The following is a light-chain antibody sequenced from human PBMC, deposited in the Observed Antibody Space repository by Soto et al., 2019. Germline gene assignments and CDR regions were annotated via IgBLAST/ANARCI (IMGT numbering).Light chain of an antibody. V-gene: IGKV1-27*01. CDR2: AAS. CDR3: QKYNSASFT. CDR1: QGISNY. Sequence: DIQMTQSPSSLSASVGDRVTITCRASQGISNYLAWYQQKPGKVHKLLIYAASTLQSGVPSRFSGSGSGTDFTLTISGLQPEDVATYYCQKYNSASFTFGPGTKVDIK. J-gene: IGKJ3*01.